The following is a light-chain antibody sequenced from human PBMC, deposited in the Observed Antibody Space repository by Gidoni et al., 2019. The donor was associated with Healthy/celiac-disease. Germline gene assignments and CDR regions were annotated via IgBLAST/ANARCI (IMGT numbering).Light chain of an antibody. CDR2: GAS. CDR3: QQYNNWPL. CDR1: QSVSSN. J-gene: IGKJ3*01. Sequence: EIVMTQSPATLSVSPGERATLPCRASQSVSSNLAWYQQKPGQAPRLLIYGASTRATGIAARFSGSGSGTEFTLTISSLQSEDFAVYYCQQYNNWPLFXPXTKVDIK. V-gene: IGKV3-15*01.